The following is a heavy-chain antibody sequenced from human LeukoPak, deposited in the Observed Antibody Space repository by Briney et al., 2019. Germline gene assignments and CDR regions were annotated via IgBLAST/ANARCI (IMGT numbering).Heavy chain of an antibody. D-gene: IGHD3-3*01. J-gene: IGHJ4*02. Sequence: GGSLRLSCAASGFTFSGSAMHWVRQASGKGLEWVGRIRSKANSYATAYAASVKGRFTISRDDSKNTAYLQMNSLKTEDTAVYYCTRHPSGFGYFWSGYYMDWGQGTLVTVSS. CDR1: GFTFSGSA. CDR3: TRHPSGFGYFWSGYYMD. CDR2: IRSKANSYAT. V-gene: IGHV3-73*01.